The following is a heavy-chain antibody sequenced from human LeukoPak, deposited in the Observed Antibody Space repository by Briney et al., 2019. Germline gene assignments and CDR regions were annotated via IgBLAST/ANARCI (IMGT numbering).Heavy chain of an antibody. CDR2: INPSGGT. D-gene: IGHD3-10*01. Sequence: ASVKVSCKASGYTFSIYNMHWVRQAPGQGLEWMGIINPSGGTSYAQKLQGRITMTRDTSTSTLLMELSSLRSEDTAVYYCARVVGYYGSGSYSDYWGQGTLVTVSS. CDR3: ARVVGYYGSGSYSDY. CDR1: GYTFSIYN. V-gene: IGHV1-46*01. J-gene: IGHJ4*02.